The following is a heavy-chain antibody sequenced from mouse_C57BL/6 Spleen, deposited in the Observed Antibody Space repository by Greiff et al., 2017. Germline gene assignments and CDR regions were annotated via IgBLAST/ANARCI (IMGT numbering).Heavy chain of an antibody. CDR3: AREWNDYYGAMDY. J-gene: IGHJ4*01. D-gene: IGHD1-1*01. V-gene: IGHV3-6*01. CDR1: GYSITSGYY. CDR2: FSYDGSN. Sequence: EVQLVEPGPGLVKPSPSLSLTCSVTGYSITSGYYWNWIRQIPGNKLEWVGYFSYDGSNNYNPSLKNRISITRDTSKSQVFLKLNSVTTEDTATYYCAREWNDYYGAMDYWGQGTSVTVSS.